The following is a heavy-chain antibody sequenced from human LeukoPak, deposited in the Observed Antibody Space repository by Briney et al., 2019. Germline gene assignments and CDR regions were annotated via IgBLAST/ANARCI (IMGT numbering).Heavy chain of an antibody. J-gene: IGHJ3*02. CDR3: ARRRDYYDSSGYYLGAFDI. D-gene: IGHD3-22*01. V-gene: IGHV3-11*01. CDR2: ISSSGSTI. CDR1: GFTFSDYY. Sequence: GGSLRLSCAASGFTFSDYYMSWIRQAPGKGLEWVSYISSSGSTIYYADSVKGRFTISRDNAKNSLYLQMNSLRAEDTAVYYCARRRDYYDSSGYYLGAFDIWGQGTMVTVSS.